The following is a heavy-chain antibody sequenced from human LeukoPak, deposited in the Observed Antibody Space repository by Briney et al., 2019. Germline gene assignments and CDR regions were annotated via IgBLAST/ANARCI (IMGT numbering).Heavy chain of an antibody. CDR1: GFTFSSYA. D-gene: IGHD3-3*01. V-gene: IGHV3-23*01. CDR2: ISGSGGST. CDR3: AKRRRRSTIFGVNLTSGFDY. Sequence: GGSLRLSCAASGFTFSSYAMSWVRQAPGKGLEWVSAISGSGGSTYYADSVKGRFTISRDNAKNTLYLQMNSLRAEDTAVYYCAKRRRRSTIFGVNLTSGFDYWGQGTLVTVSS. J-gene: IGHJ4*02.